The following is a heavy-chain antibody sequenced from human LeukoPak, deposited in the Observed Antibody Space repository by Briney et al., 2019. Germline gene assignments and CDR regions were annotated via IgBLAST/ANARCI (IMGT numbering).Heavy chain of an antibody. J-gene: IGHJ4*02. V-gene: IGHV4-30-2*01. CDR3: ARAVAGYFDY. D-gene: IGHD6-19*01. CDR2: IYHSGST. Sequence: NTSQTLSLTCTVSGGSISSGGYSWSWIRQPPGKGLEWIGYIYHSGSTYYNPSLKSRVTISEDRSKNQFSLKLSSVTAADTAVYYCARAVAGYFDYWGQGTLVTVSS. CDR1: GGSISSGGYS.